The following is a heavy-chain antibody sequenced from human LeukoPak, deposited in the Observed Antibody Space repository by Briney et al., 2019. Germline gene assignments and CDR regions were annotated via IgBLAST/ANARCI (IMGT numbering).Heavy chain of an antibody. CDR2: INQGGSEK. Sequence: GGSLRLSCAVSGFTFSSNWMSWVRHAPGKGLEWVANINQGGSEKYYVDSLKGRFTISRDNAKNLLYLQMKSLRAEDTALYYCARDIGQLVSWGQGTLVTVSS. D-gene: IGHD6-6*01. V-gene: IGHV3-7*01. CDR3: ARDIGQLVS. CDR1: GFTFSSNW. J-gene: IGHJ4*02.